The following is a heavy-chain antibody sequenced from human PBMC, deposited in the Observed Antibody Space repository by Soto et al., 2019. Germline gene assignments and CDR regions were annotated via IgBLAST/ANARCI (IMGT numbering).Heavy chain of an antibody. J-gene: IGHJ3*02. CDR3: ARDQPSQDAFDI. D-gene: IGHD6-6*01. V-gene: IGHV4-34*01. Sequence: SETLSLTCGVYGGSFSGHYWSWIRQSPGKGLEWIGDIYRSGSTNYNPSLKSRVTISVDKSKNQFSLKLSSVTAADTAVYYCARDQPSQDAFDIWGQGTMVTVSS. CDR1: GGSFSGHY. CDR2: IYRSGST.